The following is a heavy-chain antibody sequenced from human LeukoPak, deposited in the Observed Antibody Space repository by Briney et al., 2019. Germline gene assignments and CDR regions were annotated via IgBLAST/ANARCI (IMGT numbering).Heavy chain of an antibody. J-gene: IGHJ6*02. V-gene: IGHV3-21*01. D-gene: IGHD3-10*01. CDR2: ISISSTYI. Sequence: GGSLGLSCAASGFTFVSYSMNWVRQAPGKGLEWVSSISISSTYIYYADSVKGRFTISRDNAKNSLYLQMNSLRAEDTAVYFCARAFMGSGSYYNDYYYYGTDVWGQGTTVTVSS. CDR3: ARAFMGSGSYYNDYYYYGTDV. CDR1: GFTFVSYS.